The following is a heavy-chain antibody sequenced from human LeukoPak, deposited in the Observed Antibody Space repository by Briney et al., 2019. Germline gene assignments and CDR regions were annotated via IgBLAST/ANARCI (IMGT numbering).Heavy chain of an antibody. J-gene: IGHJ6*02. D-gene: IGHD2-15*01. Sequence: KASETLSLTCTVSGGSISSYYWSWVRQPPGKGLEWIGYIYYSGSTNYNPSLKSRVTISVDTSKNQFSLKLSSVTAADTAVYYCARGGGYCSGGSSYGQEIVYYGMDVWGQGTTVTVSS. CDR3: ARGGGYCSGGSSYGQEIVYYGMDV. CDR1: GGSISSYY. V-gene: IGHV4-59*01. CDR2: IYYSGST.